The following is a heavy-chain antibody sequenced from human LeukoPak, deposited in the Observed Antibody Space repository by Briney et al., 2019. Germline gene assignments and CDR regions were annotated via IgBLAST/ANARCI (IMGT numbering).Heavy chain of an antibody. J-gene: IGHJ3*02. CDR3: ARDYYNDYEDTFDI. D-gene: IGHD4-11*01. V-gene: IGHV1-18*01. CDR1: GGTFSSYG. Sequence: GSSVKVSCKASGGTFSSYGISWVRQAPGQGLKWMGWVSGYDGRTNYAQNLKGRVTVTAETSTSTVYMELRSLRSDDTAIYYCARDYYNDYEDTFDIWGQGTMVTVSS. CDR2: VSGYDGRT.